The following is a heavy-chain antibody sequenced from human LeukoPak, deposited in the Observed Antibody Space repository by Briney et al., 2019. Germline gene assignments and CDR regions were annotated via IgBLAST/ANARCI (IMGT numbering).Heavy chain of an antibody. V-gene: IGHV3-48*03. J-gene: IGHJ5*02. CDR3: AKEADYGDWSDP. D-gene: IGHD4-17*01. CDR2: ISSSGSTI. CDR1: GFTFSSYE. Sequence: GGSLRLSCAASGFTFSSYEMNWVRQAPGKGLEWVSYISSSGSTIYYADSVKGRFTISRDNSKNTLYLQMNSLRAEDTAVYYCAKEADYGDWSDPWGQGTLVTVSS.